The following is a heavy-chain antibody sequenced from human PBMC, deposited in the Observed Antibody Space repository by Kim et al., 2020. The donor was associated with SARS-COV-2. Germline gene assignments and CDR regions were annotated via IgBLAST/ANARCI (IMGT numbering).Heavy chain of an antibody. CDR1: GDTFNSYA. D-gene: IGHD3-22*01. Sequence: SVKVSCKASGDTFNSYAISWVRQAPGQGLEWMGGIITIFGTANYAQKFQGRVTITADESTSTAYMELSSLRSEDTAVYYCARWGENSDYYDSSGPDAFDIWGQGTMVTVSS. J-gene: IGHJ3*02. CDR3: ARWGENSDYYDSSGPDAFDI. V-gene: IGHV1-69*13. CDR2: IITIFGTA.